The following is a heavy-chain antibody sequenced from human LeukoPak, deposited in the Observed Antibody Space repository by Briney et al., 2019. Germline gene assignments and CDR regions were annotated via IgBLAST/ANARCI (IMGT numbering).Heavy chain of an antibody. Sequence: PVGSLRLSCAASGFTFSSYAMSWVRQAPGKGLEWVSAISGSGGSTYYADSVKGRFTISGDNSKNTLYLQMNSLRAEDTAVYYCAKDSSSWYQRDYWGQGTLVTVSS. V-gene: IGHV3-23*01. CDR2: ISGSGGST. CDR3: AKDSSSWYQRDY. D-gene: IGHD6-13*01. CDR1: GFTFSSYA. J-gene: IGHJ4*02.